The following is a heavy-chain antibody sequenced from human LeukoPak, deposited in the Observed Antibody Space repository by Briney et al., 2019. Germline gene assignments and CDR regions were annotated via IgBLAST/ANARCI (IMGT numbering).Heavy chain of an antibody. J-gene: IGHJ6*02. Sequence: GASVKVSCKASGYTLTDYYMHWVRQAPGQGLAWMGIINPSGGTTRYVEKFQGRVTMTRDTSASTVYMELRSLRSEDTAVYYCARGGYSGSFYNPRSYGMDVWGQGTTVIVSS. CDR3: ARGGYSGSFYNPRSYGMDV. V-gene: IGHV1-46*01. CDR2: INPSGGTT. CDR1: GYTLTDYY. D-gene: IGHD3-10*01.